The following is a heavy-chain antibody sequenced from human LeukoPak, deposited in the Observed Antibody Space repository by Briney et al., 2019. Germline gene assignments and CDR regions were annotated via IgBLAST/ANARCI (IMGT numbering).Heavy chain of an antibody. D-gene: IGHD1-26*01. V-gene: IGHV3-23*01. CDR3: ARDRSGSYASSDY. CDR1: GFIFNDYA. Sequence: GGSLRLSCAASGFIFNDYAMNWVRQAPGKGLQWVSSINYSGGATYYADSVKGRFTISRDNSKNTLYLQMNSLRAEDSAVYYCARDRSGSYASSDYWGQGTLVTVSS. J-gene: IGHJ4*02. CDR2: INYSGGAT.